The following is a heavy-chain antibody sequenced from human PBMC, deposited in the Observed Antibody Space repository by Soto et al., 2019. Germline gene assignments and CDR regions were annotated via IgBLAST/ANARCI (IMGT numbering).Heavy chain of an antibody. V-gene: IGHV4-59*08. J-gene: IGHJ4*02. Sequence: RASETLSLTCTVSGGSISSYYWSWIRQPPGKGLEWIGYIYYSGSTNYNPSLKSRVTISVDTSKNQFSLKLSSVTAADTAVYYCARHPDYDILTGFDYWGQGTLVTVSS. D-gene: IGHD3-9*01. CDR3: ARHPDYDILTGFDY. CDR1: GGSISSYY. CDR2: IYYSGST.